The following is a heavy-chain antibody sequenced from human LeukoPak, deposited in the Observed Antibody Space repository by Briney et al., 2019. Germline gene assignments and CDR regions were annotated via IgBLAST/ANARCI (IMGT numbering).Heavy chain of an antibody. CDR2: IIPIFGTA. V-gene: IGHV1-69*05. CDR1: GGTFSSYA. CDR3: AISIYDYGDYVFFDY. J-gene: IGHJ4*02. D-gene: IGHD4-17*01. Sequence: ASVKVSCKASGGTFSSYAISWVRQAPGQGLEWMGRIIPIFGTANYAQKFQGRVTITTDESTSTAYMELSSLRPEDTAVYYCAISIYDYGDYVFFDYWGQGTLVTVSS.